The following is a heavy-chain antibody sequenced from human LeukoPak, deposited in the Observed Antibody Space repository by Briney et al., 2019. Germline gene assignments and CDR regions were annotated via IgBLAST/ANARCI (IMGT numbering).Heavy chain of an antibody. CDR3: ARQLIPQTPFDY. Sequence: SETLSLTCTVSGGSISSYYWSWIRQPPGKGLEWIGYIYYSGSTNYNPSLKSRVTISVDTSKNQFSLKLSSVTAADTAVYYCARQLIPQTPFDYWGQGTLVTVSS. CDR2: IYYSGST. CDR1: GGSISSYY. J-gene: IGHJ4*02. V-gene: IGHV4-59*08. D-gene: IGHD2-21*01.